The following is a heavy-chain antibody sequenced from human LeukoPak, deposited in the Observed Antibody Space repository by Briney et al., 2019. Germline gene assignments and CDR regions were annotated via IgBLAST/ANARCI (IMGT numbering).Heavy chain of an antibody. CDR3: ARDVVAARGSFDY. CDR1: GDSISGFY. Sequence: SETLSLTCTVSGDSISGFYWSWIRQAAGKGLEWIGHIYTSGSTNYNPSLKSRVTMSVDMSKNQFSLKLRSVTAADTAVYYCARDVVAARGSFDYWGQGTLVTVSS. J-gene: IGHJ4*02. V-gene: IGHV4-4*07. CDR2: IYTSGST. D-gene: IGHD2-2*01.